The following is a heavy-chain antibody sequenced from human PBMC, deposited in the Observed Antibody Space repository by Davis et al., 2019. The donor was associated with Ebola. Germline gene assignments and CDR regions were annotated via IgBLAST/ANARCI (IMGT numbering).Heavy chain of an antibody. Sequence: SETLSLTCSVSGGSIRDYYWNWLRQTPGKGLEWIGHIFYIGTTQYNPSLKSRVTISVDTSKNQFSLKLSSVTAADTAVYYCARDVSLWGQGTLVTVSS. D-gene: IGHD5/OR15-5a*01. CDR3: ARDVSL. J-gene: IGHJ4*02. CDR2: IFYIGTT. V-gene: IGHV4-59*01. CDR1: GGSIRDYY.